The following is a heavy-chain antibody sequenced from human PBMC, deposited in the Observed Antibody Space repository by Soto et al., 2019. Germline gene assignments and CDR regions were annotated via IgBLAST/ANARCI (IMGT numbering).Heavy chain of an antibody. Sequence: EVQLLESGGGLVQPGGSLRLSCAVSGFSFRSSPMSWVRRAPGKGLEWVSGINGGDDSKHYAESVRGRFTISRDNSKNTLLLQMISLSAEDTALYYCAKVSHWCIGSPTLDHWGQGTLVTVTS. D-gene: IGHD6-25*01. V-gene: IGHV3-23*01. CDR3: AKVSHWCIGSPTLDH. CDR1: GFSFRSSP. CDR2: INGGDDSK. J-gene: IGHJ4*02.